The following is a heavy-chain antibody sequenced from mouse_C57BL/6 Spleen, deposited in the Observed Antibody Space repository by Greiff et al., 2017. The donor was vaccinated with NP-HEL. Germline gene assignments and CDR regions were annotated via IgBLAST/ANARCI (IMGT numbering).Heavy chain of an antibody. Sequence: QVQLKQPGAELVRPGSSVKLSCKASGYTFTSYWMHWVKQRPIQGLEWIGNIDPSDSETHYNQKFKDKATLTVDKSSSTAYMQLSSLTSEDSAVYYCARTYYGHDGFAYWGQGTLVTVSA. D-gene: IGHD2-9*01. V-gene: IGHV1-52*01. CDR2: IDPSDSET. J-gene: IGHJ3*01. CDR1: GYTFTSYW. CDR3: ARTYYGHDGFAY.